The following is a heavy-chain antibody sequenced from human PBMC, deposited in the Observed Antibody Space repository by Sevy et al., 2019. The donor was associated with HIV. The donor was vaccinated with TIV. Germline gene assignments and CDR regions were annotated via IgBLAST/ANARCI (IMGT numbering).Heavy chain of an antibody. CDR2: TRNKADSYTT. J-gene: IGHJ4*02. V-gene: IGHV3-72*01. D-gene: IGHD6-13*01. CDR3: ATHAGIAAAGRVFDY. Sequence: GGSLRLSCAASGFTFSDHYMEWVRQAPGKGLEWVGRTRNKADSYTTEYAASVKGGFTISRDDSKNSLYLQMNSLKTEDTGVYYCATHAGIAAAGRVFDYWGQGSLVTVSS. CDR1: GFTFSDHY.